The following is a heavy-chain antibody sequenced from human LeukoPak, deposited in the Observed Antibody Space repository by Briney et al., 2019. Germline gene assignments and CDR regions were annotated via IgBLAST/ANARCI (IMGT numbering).Heavy chain of an antibody. J-gene: IGHJ2*01. CDR1: GFTFDDYA. CDR2: ISWNSGSI. CDR3: ARDWFYTIDF. V-gene: IGHV3-9*01. Sequence: AGGSLRLSCAASGFTFDDYAMHWVRQAPGKGLEWVSGISWNSGSIGYADSVKGRFTISRDNAKNTLYLQMNSLRAEDSAVYYCARDWFYTIDFWGRGALVTVSS. D-gene: IGHD3-10*01.